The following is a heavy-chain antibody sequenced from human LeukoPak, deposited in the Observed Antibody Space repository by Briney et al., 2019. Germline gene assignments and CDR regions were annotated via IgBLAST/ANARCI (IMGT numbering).Heavy chain of an antibody. CDR1: EFSVGSNY. Sequence: GGSPRLSCAASEFSVGSNYMTWVRQAPGKGLEWVAFIRYDGSYKYYADSVKGRFTISRDNSKNTLYLQMNSLRAEDTAVYYCAKGLAWFGELPPFDYWGQGTLVTVSS. CDR2: IRYDGSYK. CDR3: AKGLAWFGELPPFDY. J-gene: IGHJ4*02. D-gene: IGHD3-10*01. V-gene: IGHV3-30*02.